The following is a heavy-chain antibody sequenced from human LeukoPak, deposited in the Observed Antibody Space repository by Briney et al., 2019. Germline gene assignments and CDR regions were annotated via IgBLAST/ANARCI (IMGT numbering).Heavy chain of an antibody. J-gene: IGHJ5*02. CDR2: TFYRSTWYN. D-gene: IGHD3-9*01. V-gene: IGHV6-1*01. CDR1: GDSVSSNSVT. CDR3: ARRLAQYDCFDP. Sequence: SQTLSLTCAISGDSVSSNSVTWNWIRQSPSRGLEWLGRTFYRSTWYNDYAVSVRGRITVNPDTSKNQFSLHLNSVTPEDTAVYYCARRLAQYDCFDPWGQGILVTVSS.